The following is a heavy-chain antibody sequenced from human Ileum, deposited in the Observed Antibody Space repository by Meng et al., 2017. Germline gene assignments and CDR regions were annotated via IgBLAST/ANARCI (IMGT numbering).Heavy chain of an antibody. CDR3: ARGAIGTRPFDY. J-gene: IGHJ4*02. CDR1: GDSISTNW. CDR2: IYHSGAF. V-gene: IGHV4-4*02. D-gene: IGHD2-21*01. Sequence: GRLGEAGPGLVKPSGTLSLTCAVSGDSISTNWWSWVRQPPGKGLEWIGEIYHSGAFNYNPSLRSRVTISVDKSKNQLSLKLGSLTAADTAVYYCARGAIGTRPFDYWGQGTLVTVSS.